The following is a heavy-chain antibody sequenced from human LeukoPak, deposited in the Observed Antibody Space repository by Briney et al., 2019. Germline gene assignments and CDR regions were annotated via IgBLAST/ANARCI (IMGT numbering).Heavy chain of an antibody. J-gene: IGHJ3*02. CDR2: IKQDGSEK. D-gene: IGHD4-11*01. Sequence: PGGSLRLSCAASGFTFSSYWMSWVRQAPGKGLEWVANIKQDGSEKYYVDSVKGRFTISRDNAKNSLYLQMNSLRAEDTAVYYCARDSNYLAQDAFDIWGQGTMVTVSS. CDR3: ARDSNYLAQDAFDI. CDR1: GFTFSSYW. V-gene: IGHV3-7*01.